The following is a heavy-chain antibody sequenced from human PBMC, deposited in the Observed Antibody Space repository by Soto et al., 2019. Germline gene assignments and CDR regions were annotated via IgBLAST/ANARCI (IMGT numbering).Heavy chain of an antibody. J-gene: IGHJ5*02. Sequence: PSETLSLTCAVYGGSFSGYYWSWIRQPPGKGLEWIGEINHSGSTNYNPSLKSRVTISVDTSKNQFSLKLSSVTAADTAVYYCARLYSSGPGEGWFDPWGQGTLVT. D-gene: IGHD6-19*01. CDR3: ARLYSSGPGEGWFDP. V-gene: IGHV4-34*01. CDR2: INHSGST. CDR1: GGSFSGYY.